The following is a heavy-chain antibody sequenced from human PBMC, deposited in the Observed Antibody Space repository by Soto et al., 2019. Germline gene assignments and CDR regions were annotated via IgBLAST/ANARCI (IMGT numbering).Heavy chain of an antibody. CDR1: GGSISSDY. D-gene: IGHD3-22*01. J-gene: IGHJ4*02. V-gene: IGHV4-59*01. CDR2: MYYSGST. CDR3: ARLSYDYPTTNYFDY. Sequence: QVQLQESGPGLVKPSETLFLTCTVSGGSISSDYWSWIRQPPGKGLEWIGYMYYSGSTNYNPSLQSRVTMSVDASKNQFSLELSSVTAADTAIYYCARLSYDYPTTNYFDYWGQGTLVTVSS.